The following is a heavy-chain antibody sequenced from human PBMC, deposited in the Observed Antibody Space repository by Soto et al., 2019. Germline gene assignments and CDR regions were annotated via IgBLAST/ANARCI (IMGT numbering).Heavy chain of an antibody. J-gene: IGHJ4*02. CDR1: GGSFTGHF. V-gene: IGHV4-34*01. CDR3: ARAKFESTEWHQFDY. Sequence: SETLSLTCTVSGGSFTGHFCICVRHPPGKGLEWIGEVSHSGNTKYYPSLRSRVTLSVDSSKNQISLALTSVTAADTAVYYCARAKFESTEWHQFDYWGQGTLVTVSS. CDR2: VSHSGNT. D-gene: IGHD3-3*01.